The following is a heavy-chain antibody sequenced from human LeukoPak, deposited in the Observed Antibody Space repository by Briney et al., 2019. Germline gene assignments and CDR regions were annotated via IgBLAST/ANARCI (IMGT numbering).Heavy chain of an antibody. Sequence: ASVTVSCKASGYTFTSYDINWVRQATGQGLEWMGWMNPNSGNTGYAQKFQGRVTMTRNTSISTAYMELSSLRSDDTAVYYCAREGLGELTLDYWGQGTLVTVSA. CDR2: MNPNSGNT. CDR1: GYTFTSYD. D-gene: IGHD3-16*01. V-gene: IGHV1-8*01. J-gene: IGHJ4*02. CDR3: AREGLGELTLDY.